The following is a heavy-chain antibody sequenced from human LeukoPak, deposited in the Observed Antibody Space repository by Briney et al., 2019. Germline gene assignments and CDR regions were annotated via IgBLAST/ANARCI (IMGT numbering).Heavy chain of an antibody. V-gene: IGHV3-23*01. CDR1: GFTFSRYW. D-gene: IGHD6-19*01. CDR3: AKPAISSRGWYDDY. CDR2: INDSGGST. Sequence: PGGSLRLSCVASGFTFSRYWMHWVRQAPGKGLVWVSAINDSGGSTYYADSVKGRFTISRDNSKNTLYLQMNSLRADDTAGYYCAKPAISSRGWYDDYLGQGTLVTVSS. J-gene: IGHJ4*02.